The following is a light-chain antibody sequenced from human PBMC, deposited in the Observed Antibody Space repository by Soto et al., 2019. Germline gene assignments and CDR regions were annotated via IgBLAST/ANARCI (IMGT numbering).Light chain of an antibody. CDR1: QGSPTY. Sequence: EIQPPQTPTFLSPSVAARVTLPCRASQGSPTYLAWYQQKPGKAPKLLIYGVSTLQNGVPSRFSGAGSGTEFTLTITSLQPEDSATYYCQQLNHYPLTFDQGTRLEIK. CDR2: GVS. V-gene: IGKV1-9*01. CDR3: QQLNHYPLT. J-gene: IGKJ5*01.